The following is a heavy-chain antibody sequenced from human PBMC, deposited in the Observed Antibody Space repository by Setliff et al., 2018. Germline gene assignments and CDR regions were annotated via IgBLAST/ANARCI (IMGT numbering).Heavy chain of an antibody. CDR1: GYTFTDYG. CDR2: ISPYSGNT. CDR3: SRLVRFCTRTVCQRLSGDDY. V-gene: IGHV1-18*01. J-gene: IGHJ4*02. D-gene: IGHD3-10*01. Sequence: ASVKVSCKASGYTFTDYGVTWVRQAPGQGLEWVGWISPYSGNTYYAPKFQGRITMTTDTATTTAYLELRSLRSDDTAVYFCSRLVRFCTRTVCQRLSGDDYWGQGTLVTAPQ.